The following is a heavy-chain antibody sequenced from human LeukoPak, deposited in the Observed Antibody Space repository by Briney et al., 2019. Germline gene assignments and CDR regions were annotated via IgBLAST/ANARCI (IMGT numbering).Heavy chain of an antibody. CDR2: IWYDGRNK. CDR1: GFTFSRYG. D-gene: IGHD4-17*01. V-gene: IGHV3-33*01. J-gene: IGHJ3*02. Sequence: VQPGRSLRLSCGASGFTFSRYGMDWVRQAPGKGLGWVAIIWYDGRNKYYADSVKGRFTISRDNSKNTLYLQMNSLRAEDTAVYYCARDSSTTVTGAFDIWGQGTMVTVSS. CDR3: ARDSSTTVTGAFDI.